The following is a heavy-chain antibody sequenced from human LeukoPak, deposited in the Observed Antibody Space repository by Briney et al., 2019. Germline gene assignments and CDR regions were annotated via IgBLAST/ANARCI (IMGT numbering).Heavy chain of an antibody. V-gene: IGHV3-21*01. CDR2: IGSSSSYS. D-gene: IGHD3-10*01. Sequence: KSGGSLRLSCVASGFTFSSYSMNWVRQAPGKGLEWVSSIGSSSSYSYYADSVKGRFTISRDNAKNSLYLQMNRLRAEDTAVYHCARGNDWFDPWGQGTLVTVSS. CDR3: ARGNDWFDP. J-gene: IGHJ5*02. CDR1: GFTFSSYS.